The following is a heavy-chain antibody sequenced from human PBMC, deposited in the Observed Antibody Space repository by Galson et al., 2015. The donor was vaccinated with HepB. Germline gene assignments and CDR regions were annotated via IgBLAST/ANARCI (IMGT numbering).Heavy chain of an antibody. Sequence: SLRLSCAASGLTFSSYAMSWVRQAPGKGLEWVSAISGSGGSTYYADSVKGRFTISRDNSKNTLYLQMNSLRAEDTAVYYCAKTPVVVAAHFDYWGQGTLVTVSS. CDR1: GLTFSSYA. D-gene: IGHD2-15*01. J-gene: IGHJ4*02. CDR2: ISGSGGST. CDR3: AKTPVVVAAHFDY. V-gene: IGHV3-23*01.